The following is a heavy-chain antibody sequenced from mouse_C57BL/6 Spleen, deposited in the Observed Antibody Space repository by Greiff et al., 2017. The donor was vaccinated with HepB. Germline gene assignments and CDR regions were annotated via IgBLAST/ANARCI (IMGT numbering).Heavy chain of an antibody. CDR1: GYTFTDYE. CDR3: TNYYGSSSAYYFDY. V-gene: IGHV1-15*01. J-gene: IGHJ2*01. D-gene: IGHD1-1*01. Sequence: QVHVKQSGAELVRPGASVTLSCKASGYTFTDYEMHWVKQTPVHGLEWIGAIDPETGGTAYNQKFKGKAILTADKSSSTAYMELRSLTSEDSAVYYCTNYYGSSSAYYFDYWGQGTTLTVSS. CDR2: IDPETGGT.